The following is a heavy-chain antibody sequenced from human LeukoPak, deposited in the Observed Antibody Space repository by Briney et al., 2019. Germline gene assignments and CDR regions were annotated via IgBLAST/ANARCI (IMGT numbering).Heavy chain of an antibody. Sequence: TGGSLRLSCTASGFTFSTYWMSWVRQAPGKGLEWVANTREDGSEKYYVDSVKGRFTISRDNAKNSLYLQMSSLRVEDSALYYCAKERAPYGSGEGEDYFDLWGRGTLVTVSS. CDR2: TREDGSEK. V-gene: IGHV3-7*03. J-gene: IGHJ2*01. CDR3: AKERAPYGSGEGEDYFDL. D-gene: IGHD3-10*01. CDR1: GFTFSTYW.